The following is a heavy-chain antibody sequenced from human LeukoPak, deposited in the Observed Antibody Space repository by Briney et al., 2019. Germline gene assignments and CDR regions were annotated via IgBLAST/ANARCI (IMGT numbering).Heavy chain of an antibody. CDR3: ARVGSIAAAGTPDY. J-gene: IGHJ4*02. CDR1: GFTFSDYY. V-gene: IGHV3-11*06. CDR2: ISNSGSHT. Sequence: PGGSLRLPCAASGFTFSDYYMSWIRQVPGKGLEWVSYISNSGSHTSYADSVKGRFTISRDNAKNSLSLQVYSLRADDTAVYYCARVGSIAAAGTPDYWGQGTLVTVSS. D-gene: IGHD6-13*01.